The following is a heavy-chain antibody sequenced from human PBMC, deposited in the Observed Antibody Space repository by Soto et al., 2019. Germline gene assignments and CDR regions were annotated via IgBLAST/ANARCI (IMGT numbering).Heavy chain of an antibody. J-gene: IGHJ5*02. Sequence: QVQLQESGPGLVKPSQTLSLTCTVSGGSISSGGYYWSWIRQHPGKGLEWIGYIFYSGTTYYNPSLXRXXTISVDTSKNQFSLKLNSVTAADTAVYYCARSVDPWGQGTLVTVSS. CDR1: GGSISSGGYY. V-gene: IGHV4-31*03. CDR2: IFYSGTT. CDR3: ARSVDP.